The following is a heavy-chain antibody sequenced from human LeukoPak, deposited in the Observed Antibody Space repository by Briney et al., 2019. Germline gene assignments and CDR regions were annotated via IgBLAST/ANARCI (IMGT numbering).Heavy chain of an antibody. D-gene: IGHD6-19*01. CDR2: ISGSGGST. Sequence: GGSLRLSCAASGFTFSSYAMSWVRQAPGKGLEWVSAISGSGGSTYYADSVKGRFTISRDNSKNTLYLQMNSLRAEDTAVYYCAKVAEQWLVRGDWFDPWGQGTLVTVSS. CDR3: AKVAEQWLVRGDWFDP. J-gene: IGHJ5*02. V-gene: IGHV3-23*01. CDR1: GFTFSSYA.